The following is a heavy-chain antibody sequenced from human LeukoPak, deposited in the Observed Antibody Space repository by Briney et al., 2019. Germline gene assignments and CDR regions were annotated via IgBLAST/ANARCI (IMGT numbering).Heavy chain of an antibody. CDR3: ARSKSGYFYYFDY. D-gene: IGHD3-3*01. J-gene: IGHJ4*02. CDR2: IKQDGSEK. V-gene: IGHV3-7*01. Sequence: GGSLRLSCAASGFAFSAHWMSWVRQAPRKGLEWVANIKQDGSEKYYVDSVKGRFTIARDNAKNSLYLQMNSLRAEDTAVYYCARSKSGYFYYFDYWGQGTLVTVSS. CDR1: GFAFSAHW.